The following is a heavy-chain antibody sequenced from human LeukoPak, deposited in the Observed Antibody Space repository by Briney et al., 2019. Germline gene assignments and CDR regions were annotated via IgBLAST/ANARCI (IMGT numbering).Heavy chain of an antibody. Sequence: PSETLSLTCTVSGGSISRYHWYWIRQPPGKGLEWIGYAYYSGSTNYNRSLKSRVTISIDTSQNQFSLKLSSVTAADTAVYYCARVGVTMVRGVISYGMDVWGQGTTVTVSS. D-gene: IGHD3-10*01. CDR3: ARVGVTMVRGVISYGMDV. J-gene: IGHJ6*02. CDR2: AYYSGST. CDR1: GGSISRYH. V-gene: IGHV4-59*01.